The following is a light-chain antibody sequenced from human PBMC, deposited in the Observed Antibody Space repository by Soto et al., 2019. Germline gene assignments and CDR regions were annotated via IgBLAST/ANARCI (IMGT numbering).Light chain of an antibody. CDR2: SND. CDR3: AAWDDSLNGWV. V-gene: IGLV1-44*01. CDR1: SYNIGSKT. J-gene: IGLJ3*02. Sequence: QSVLTQPPSASGTPGQRVIISCSGSSYNIGSKTVNWYQQLPGTAPKLLIYSNDQRPSGVPDRFSASKSGTAASLAISGLQSEVEADYYCAAWDDSLNGWVFGGGTKLTVL.